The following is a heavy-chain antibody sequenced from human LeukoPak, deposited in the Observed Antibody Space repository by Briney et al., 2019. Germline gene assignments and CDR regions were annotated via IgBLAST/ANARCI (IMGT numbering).Heavy chain of an antibody. J-gene: IGHJ5*02. Sequence: SETLSLTCAVYGGSFSGYYWSWIRQPPGKGLEWIGSIYYSGSTYYNPSLKSRVTISVDTSKNQFSLKLSSVTAADTAVYYCARRRRIAAAGNNWFDPWGQGTLVTVSS. CDR3: ARRRRIAAAGNNWFDP. CDR1: GGSFSGYY. V-gene: IGHV4-34*01. D-gene: IGHD6-13*01. CDR2: IYYSGST.